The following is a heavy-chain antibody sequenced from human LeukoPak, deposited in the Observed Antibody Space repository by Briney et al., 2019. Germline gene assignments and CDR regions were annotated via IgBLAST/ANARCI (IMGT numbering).Heavy chain of an antibody. V-gene: IGHV3-21*01. J-gene: IGHJ4*02. CDR2: ITRSSRSK. D-gene: IGHD2-15*01. Sequence: GGSLRPSCAASGFTFSSYTMNWVRQAPGKGLEWVSSITRSSRSKFYADSVKGRFTISRDDAKNSLYLQMNSLSAEDTALYYCARVSGESRDYWGQGTLVTVSS. CDR1: GFTFSSYT. CDR3: ARVSGESRDY.